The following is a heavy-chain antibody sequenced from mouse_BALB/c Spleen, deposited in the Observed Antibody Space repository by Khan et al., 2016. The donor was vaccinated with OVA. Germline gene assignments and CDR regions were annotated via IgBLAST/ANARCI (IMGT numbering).Heavy chain of an antibody. CDR1: GYTFTDYN. J-gene: IGHJ3*01. V-gene: IGHV1S29*02. CDR2: IFPNNGDS. CDR3: VRSGYGSFAY. D-gene: IGHD1-2*01. Sequence: VQLQQSGPGLVKPGASVKISCKASGYTFTDYNMDWVKQSHGKSLEWIGYIFPNNGDSGYNQKFKTKATLTVDHSSSPAYMELRSLTAEDSAVYYCVRSGYGSFAYWGQGTLVTVSA.